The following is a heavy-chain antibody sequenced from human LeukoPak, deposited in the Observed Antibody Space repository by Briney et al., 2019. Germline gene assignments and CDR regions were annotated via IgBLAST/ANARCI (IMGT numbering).Heavy chain of an antibody. CDR2: ISSSSSYI. D-gene: IGHD3-10*01. V-gene: IGHV3-21*01. CDR1: GFTFSSYS. Sequence: PGGSLRLSCAASGFTFSSYSMNWVRQAPGKGLEWVSSISSSSSYIYYADSVKGRFTISRDNAKNSLYLQMNSLRAEDTAVYYCARETAHYYGSGSYYNLIWGKKDYYYYYMDVWGKGTTVTISS. J-gene: IGHJ6*03. CDR3: ARETAHYYGSGSYYNLIWGKKDYYYYYMDV.